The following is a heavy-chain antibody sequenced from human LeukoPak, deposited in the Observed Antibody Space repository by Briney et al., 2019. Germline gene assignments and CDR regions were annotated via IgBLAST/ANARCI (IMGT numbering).Heavy chain of an antibody. CDR2: INPNCGGT. CDR1: GYTFTGYS. V-gene: IGHV1-2*02. CDR3: ARARGFLEPPLGY. J-gene: IGHJ4*02. D-gene: IGHD3-3*01. Sequence: ASVKVSCKASGYTFTGYSMHWVRQAPGQGLEWMGWINPNCGGTSYAQKFQGRVTMTRDTSTSTVYMELSSLRSEDTAVYYCARARGFLEPPLGYWGQGTLVTVSS.